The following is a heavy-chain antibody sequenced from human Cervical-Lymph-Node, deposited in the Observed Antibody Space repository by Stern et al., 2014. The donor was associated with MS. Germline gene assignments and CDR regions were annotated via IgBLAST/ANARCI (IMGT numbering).Heavy chain of an antibody. CDR3: ARGVTYYTEWFHP. D-gene: IGHD3-3*01. Sequence: QVQLQESGPGLVKPSQTLSLTCSVSGDSISNDGYYWSWIRQPAGKGLEWIGRIETSGNTNYNPAHKSRVTISVDTSKNQFSLRLTSVTAADTAVYYCARGVTYYTEWFHPWGQGTLVAVSS. J-gene: IGHJ5*02. CDR2: IETSGNT. CDR1: GDSISNDGYY. V-gene: IGHV4-61*02.